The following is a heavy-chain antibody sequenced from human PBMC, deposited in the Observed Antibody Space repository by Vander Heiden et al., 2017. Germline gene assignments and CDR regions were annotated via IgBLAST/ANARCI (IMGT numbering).Heavy chain of an antibody. Sequence: EVQLLESGGGLVQPGESLRLSCAASGLTFRGYVMGWVRQAPGKGLEWVSTVSGTGDSTYYADSVKGRFTISRDNSKNRLYLQMNSLRAEDTAVYYCAKDRVIVVVPATIGNWGQGTLVTVSS. CDR1: GLTFRGYV. V-gene: IGHV3-23*01. J-gene: IGHJ4*02. D-gene: IGHD2-2*01. CDR3: AKDRVIVVVPATIGN. CDR2: VSGTGDST.